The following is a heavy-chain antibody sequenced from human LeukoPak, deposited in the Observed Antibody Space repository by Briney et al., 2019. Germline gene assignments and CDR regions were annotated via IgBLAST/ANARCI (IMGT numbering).Heavy chain of an antibody. CDR3: ATGNWFDP. CDR2: FDPEDGET. CDR1: GYTFTGYY. Sequence: ASVKVSCKASGYTFTGYYMHWVRQAPGKGLEWMGGFDPEDGETIYAQKFQGRVTMTEDTSTDTAYMELSSLRSEDTAVYYCATGNWFDPWGQGTLVTVSS. J-gene: IGHJ5*02. V-gene: IGHV1-24*01.